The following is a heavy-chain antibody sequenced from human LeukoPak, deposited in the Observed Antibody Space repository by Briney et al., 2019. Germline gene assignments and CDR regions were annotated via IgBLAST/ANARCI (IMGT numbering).Heavy chain of an antibody. V-gene: IGHV3-48*01. CDR1: GFTFSSYS. CDR3: AREAVLRFLEWTYYYYYMDV. J-gene: IGHJ6*03. CDR2: ISSSSSTI. D-gene: IGHD3-3*01. Sequence: GGSLRLSCAASGFTFSSYSMNWVRQAPGKGLEWVSYISSSSSTIYYADSVKGRFTISRDNAKNSLYLQMNSLRAEDTAVYYCAREAVLRFLEWTYYYYYMDVWGKGTTVTVSS.